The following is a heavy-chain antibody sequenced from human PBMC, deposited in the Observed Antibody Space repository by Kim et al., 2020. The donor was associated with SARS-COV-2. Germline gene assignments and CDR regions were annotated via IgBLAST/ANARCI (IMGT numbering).Heavy chain of an antibody. V-gene: IGHV3-33*01. Sequence: GGSLRLSCAASGFTFSSYGMHWVRQAPGKGLEWVAVIWYDGSNKYYADSVKGRFTISRDNSKNTLYLQMNSLRAEDTAVYYCASSLKLFEYSSSSPLDYWGQGTLVTVSS. J-gene: IGHJ4*02. CDR3: ASSLKLFEYSSSSPLDY. D-gene: IGHD6-6*01. CDR1: GFTFSSYG. CDR2: IWYDGSNK.